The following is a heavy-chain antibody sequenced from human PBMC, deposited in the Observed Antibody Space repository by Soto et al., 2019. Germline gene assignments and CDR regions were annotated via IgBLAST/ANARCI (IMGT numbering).Heavy chain of an antibody. CDR2: ISSSSSTI. Sequence: GGSLRLSCAASGFTFSSYSMNWVRQAPGKGLEWVSYISSSSSTIYYADSVKGRFTITRDNAKNSLYLQMNRLRDEDTAVYYCARDRSITMIVVGNWFDPWGQGTLVTVSS. V-gene: IGHV3-48*02. D-gene: IGHD3-22*01. J-gene: IGHJ5*02. CDR3: ARDRSITMIVVGNWFDP. CDR1: GFTFSSYS.